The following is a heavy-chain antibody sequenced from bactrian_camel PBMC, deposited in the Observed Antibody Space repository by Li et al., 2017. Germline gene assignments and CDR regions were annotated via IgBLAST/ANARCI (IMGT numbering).Heavy chain of an antibody. V-gene: IGHV3S67*01. J-gene: IGHJ4*01. CDR2: IDADDNT. Sequence: VQLVESGGGSVQAGGSLRLSCVASDTYTSSTYCMGWFRQAPGKGREEVASIDADDNTIYADSVKGRFTISRDDAENTLYLEMNSVKPEDTAMYYCATGGRSGDNWYRRTKGQGTQVTVS. CDR1: DTYTSSTYC. D-gene: IGHD1*01.